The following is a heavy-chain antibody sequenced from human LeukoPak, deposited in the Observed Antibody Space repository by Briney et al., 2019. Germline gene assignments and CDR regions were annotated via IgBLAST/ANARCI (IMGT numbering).Heavy chain of an antibody. CDR1: GYTFINYD. Sequence: ASVKVSCKASGYTFINYDIIWVRQAIGQGLEWMGWVNPNSGSTAYLREFQGRITITRNTSIGTAYMELSSLRSEDTAVYYCARALSGSYHLYYFDYWGQGTLVTVSS. CDR3: ARALSGSYHLYYFDY. CDR2: VNPNSGST. D-gene: IGHD1-26*01. V-gene: IGHV1-8*03. J-gene: IGHJ4*02.